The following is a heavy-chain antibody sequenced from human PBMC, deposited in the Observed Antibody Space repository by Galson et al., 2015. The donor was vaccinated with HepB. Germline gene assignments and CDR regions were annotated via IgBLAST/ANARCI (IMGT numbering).Heavy chain of an antibody. V-gene: IGHV3-23*01. CDR1: GFTFSSYA. CDR2: ISGSGGST. CDR3: ANPSGYDFHSFDY. Sequence: SLRLSCAASGFTFSSYAMSWVRQAPGKGLEWVSAISGSGGSTYYADSVKGRFTISRDNSKNTLYLQMNSLRAEDTAVYYCANPSGYDFHSFDYWGQGTLVTVSS. D-gene: IGHD5-12*01. J-gene: IGHJ4*02.